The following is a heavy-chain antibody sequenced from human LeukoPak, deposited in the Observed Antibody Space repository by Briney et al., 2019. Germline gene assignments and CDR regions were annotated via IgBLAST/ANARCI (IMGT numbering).Heavy chain of an antibody. D-gene: IGHD2-15*01. J-gene: IGHJ3*02. CDR3: ARGRYCSADICSGGDAFDI. CDR2: IYTRGST. CDR1: GGSINNYY. V-gene: IGHV4-4*07. Sequence: SETLSLTCTVSGGSINNYYWSWIREPAGKGLEWSVRIYTRGSTNYNPSLKSRVTMSVDTSKNQFSLKLSSVTAADTAVYYCARGRYCSADICSGGDAFDIWGQGTMVSVSS.